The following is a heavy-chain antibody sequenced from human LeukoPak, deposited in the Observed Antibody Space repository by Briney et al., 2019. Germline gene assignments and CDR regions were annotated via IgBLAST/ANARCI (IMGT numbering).Heavy chain of an antibody. Sequence: GGSLRFSCAASGFTFSSYRMSWVRQAPGKGLEWVANIKQDGSEKYYVDSVKGRFTISRDNAKNSLYLQMNSLRAEDTAVYYCARILGSYHGYNYLYFDYWGQGTLVPVSS. CDR2: IKQDGSEK. D-gene: IGHD5-24*01. CDR1: GFTFSSYR. J-gene: IGHJ4*02. CDR3: ARILGSYHGYNYLYFDY. V-gene: IGHV3-7*01.